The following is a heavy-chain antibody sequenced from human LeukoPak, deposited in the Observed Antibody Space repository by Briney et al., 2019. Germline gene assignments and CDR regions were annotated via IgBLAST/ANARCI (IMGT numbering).Heavy chain of an antibody. CDR1: GGSISSGGYY. V-gene: IGHV4-61*08. CDR2: IYYSGST. J-gene: IGHJ6*02. CDR3: ARCHAYGDSTSPIYYYYGMDV. Sequence: SETLSLTCTVSGGSISSGGYYWSWIRQHPGKGLEWIGYIYYSGSTNYNPSLKSRVTISVDTSKNQFSLKLSSVTAADTAVYYCARCHAYGDSTSPIYYYYGMDVWGQGTTVTVSS. D-gene: IGHD4-17*01.